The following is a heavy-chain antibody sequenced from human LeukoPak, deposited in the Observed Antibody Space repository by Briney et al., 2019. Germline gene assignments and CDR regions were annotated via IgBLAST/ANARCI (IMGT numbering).Heavy chain of an antibody. Sequence: SETLSFTCTVSGGSVNSETHYWTWIRQSPGRGLEWIGFIYYIGSTDFNPSLQSRVTMSLDTSKNQFSLTLRSVTAADTAVYFCAGDRTFWSGGSKYGMDVWGQGTTVTVSS. J-gene: IGHJ6*02. D-gene: IGHD3-3*01. CDR2: IYYIGST. CDR3: AGDRTFWSGGSKYGMDV. CDR1: GGSVNSETHY. V-gene: IGHV4-61*01.